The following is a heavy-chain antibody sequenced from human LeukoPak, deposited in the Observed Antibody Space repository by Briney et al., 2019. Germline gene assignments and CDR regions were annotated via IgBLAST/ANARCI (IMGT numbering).Heavy chain of an antibody. D-gene: IGHD1-26*01. J-gene: IGHJ6*02. CDR3: ARMIVGATRYYGMDV. Sequence: ASVKVSCKASGYTFTGYYMHWVRQAPGQGLEWMGWINPNSGGTNYAQKFQGRVTMTRDTSISTAYMELSRLRSDDTAVYYCARMIVGATRYYGMDVWAKGPWSPSP. CDR2: INPNSGGT. V-gene: IGHV1-2*02. CDR1: GYTFTGYY.